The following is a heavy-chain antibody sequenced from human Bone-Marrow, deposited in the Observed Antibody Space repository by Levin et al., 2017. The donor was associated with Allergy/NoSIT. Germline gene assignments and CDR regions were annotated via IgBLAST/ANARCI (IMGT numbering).Heavy chain of an antibody. CDR2: INTSGT. CDR3: ARTQLPDTRGAFDI. Sequence: SQTLSLTCTVSGGSISSYYWSWIRQPAGKGLEWIGRINTSGTTYNPSLRSRVTMSVDTSKNQFSLKLSSVTAADTAVYYCARTQLPDTRGAFDIWGQGTSVTVSS. J-gene: IGHJ3*02. CDR1: GGSISSYY. V-gene: IGHV4-4*07. D-gene: IGHD5-24*01.